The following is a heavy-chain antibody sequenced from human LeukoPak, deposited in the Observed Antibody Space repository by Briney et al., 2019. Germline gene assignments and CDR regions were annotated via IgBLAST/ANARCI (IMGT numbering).Heavy chain of an antibody. CDR2: IRSKAYGGTT. J-gene: IGHJ4*02. Sequence: GGSLRLSCTASGFTFGDYAMSWFRQAPGKGLEWVGFIRSKAYGGTTEYAASVKGRFTISRDDSKSIAYLQMNSLKTEDTAVYYCTRDAMITFGGVIDYWGQGTLVTVSS. V-gene: IGHV3-49*03. D-gene: IGHD3-16*02. CDR3: TRDAMITFGGVIDY. CDR1: GFTFGDYA.